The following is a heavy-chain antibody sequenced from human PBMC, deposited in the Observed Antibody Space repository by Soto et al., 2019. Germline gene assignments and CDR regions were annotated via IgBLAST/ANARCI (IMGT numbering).Heavy chain of an antibody. J-gene: IGHJ6*02. D-gene: IGHD6-13*01. CDR3: ARGIAAAGSGCGMDV. Sequence: QVQLVQSGAEVKKPGASVKVSCKASGYTFTSYGISWVRQAPGQGLEWMGWISAYNGNTNYAQKLQGRVTMTTDTSTSTAYMERRSLRADDTAVYYWARGIAAAGSGCGMDVWGQGTTVTVSS. CDR1: GYTFTSYG. CDR2: ISAYNGNT. V-gene: IGHV1-18*04.